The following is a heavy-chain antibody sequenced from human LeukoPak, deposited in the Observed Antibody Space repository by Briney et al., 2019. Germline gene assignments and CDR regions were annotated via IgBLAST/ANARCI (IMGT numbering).Heavy chain of an antibody. D-gene: IGHD3-16*02. J-gene: IGHJ4*02. Sequence: SETLSLTCAVYGGSFSGYYWSWIRQPPGKGLEWIGEINHSGSTNYNPSLKSRVTISVDTSKNQFSLKLSSVTAADTAVYYCATKVVSPPNYFDYWGQGTLVTVSS. CDR2: INHSGST. CDR3: ATKVVSPPNYFDY. CDR1: GGSFSGYY. V-gene: IGHV4-34*01.